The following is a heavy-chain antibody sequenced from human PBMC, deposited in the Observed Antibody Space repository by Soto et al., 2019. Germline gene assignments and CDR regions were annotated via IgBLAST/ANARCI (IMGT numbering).Heavy chain of an antibody. CDR2: ISPFFKAT. Sequence: SVKVSCKASGGTFSSHAISWVRQAPGQGLEWMGGISPFFKATNYAQKFQGRVTITADDSTSTAYMDLYSLRSEDTAVYYCARDIVVVVAASPSGQDDFDIWGQGTMVTVSS. J-gene: IGHJ3*02. CDR3: ARDIVVVVAASPSGQDDFDI. D-gene: IGHD2-15*01. V-gene: IGHV1-69*13. CDR1: GGTFSSHA.